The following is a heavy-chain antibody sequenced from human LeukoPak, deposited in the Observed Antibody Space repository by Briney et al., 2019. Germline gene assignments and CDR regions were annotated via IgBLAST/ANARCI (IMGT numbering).Heavy chain of an antibody. J-gene: IGHJ4*02. CDR2: IYYSGST. V-gene: IGHV4-59*01. Sequence: PSETLSLTCTVSGGSFGTYYWSWIRQPPGKGLEWIGDIYYSGSTNYNPSLKSRVTISVDTSKNQFSLKLTSVTAADTALYYCARGGGNFDYWGQGTLVTVSS. D-gene: IGHD2-15*01. CDR1: GGSFGTYY. CDR3: ARGGGNFDY.